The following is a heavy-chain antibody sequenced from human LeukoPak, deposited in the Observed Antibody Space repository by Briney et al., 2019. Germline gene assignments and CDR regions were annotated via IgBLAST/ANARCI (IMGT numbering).Heavy chain of an antibody. CDR2: ISYDGSDK. CDR1: GFTFSSYG. D-gene: IGHD3-10*01. J-gene: IGHJ4*02. CDR3: AKDAYYGSGSYYPVSFDY. Sequence: GGSLRLSCAASGFTFSSYGMHWVRQAPGKGLEWVAAISYDGSDKYYADSVKGRFTISRDNSKSTLYLQMNSLRADDTAVYYCAKDAYYGSGSYYPVSFDYWGQGTLVTVSS. V-gene: IGHV3-30*18.